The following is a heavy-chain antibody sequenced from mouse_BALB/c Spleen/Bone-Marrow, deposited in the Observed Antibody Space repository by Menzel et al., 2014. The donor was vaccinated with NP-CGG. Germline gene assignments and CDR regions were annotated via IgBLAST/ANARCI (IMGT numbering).Heavy chain of an antibody. J-gene: IGHJ4*01. D-gene: IGHD2-4*01. Sequence: QVQLQQPGAEVMRPGSSVNISCKASGCAFSNYGMNWVKQRPGQGLEWIGQIYPGDGDTNYNGKFKGRVTLTADKSSSTAYMQLSSLTSEDSAVYFCASVYDYGRGYAMDYWGQGTSVTVSS. CDR1: GCAFSNYG. CDR2: IYPGDGDT. CDR3: ASVYDYGRGYAMDY. V-gene: IGHV1-80*01.